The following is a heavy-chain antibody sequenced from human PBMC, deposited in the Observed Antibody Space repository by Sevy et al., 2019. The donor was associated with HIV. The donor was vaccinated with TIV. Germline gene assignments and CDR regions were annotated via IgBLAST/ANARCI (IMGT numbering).Heavy chain of an antibody. D-gene: IGHD5-18*01. CDR3: VREGVGGYSYSLDC. Sequence: GVSLRLSCAASGFTFSSYWMSWVRQAPGKGLEWVATMKEDGSERNYVDSVKGRFTIPSDNAKNSLYLQMNSLRAEDTAVYYCVREGVGGYSYSLDCWGQGTLVTVSS. CDR1: GFTFSSYW. CDR2: MKEDGSER. V-gene: IGHV3-7*01. J-gene: IGHJ4*02.